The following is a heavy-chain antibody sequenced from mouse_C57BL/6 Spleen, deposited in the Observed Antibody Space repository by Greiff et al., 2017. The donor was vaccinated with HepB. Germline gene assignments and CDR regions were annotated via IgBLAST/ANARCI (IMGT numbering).Heavy chain of an antibody. J-gene: IGHJ4*01. V-gene: IGHV2-6-1*01. CDR3: ARQRTAQALYYYAMDY. Sequence: VHLVESGPGLVAPSQSLSITCTVSGFSLTSYGVHWVRQPPGKGLEWLVVIWSDGSTTYNSALKSRLSISKDNSKSQVFLKMNSLQTDDTAMYYCARQRTAQALYYYAMDYWGQGTSVTVSS. CDR1: GFSLTSYG. D-gene: IGHD3-2*02. CDR2: IWSDGST.